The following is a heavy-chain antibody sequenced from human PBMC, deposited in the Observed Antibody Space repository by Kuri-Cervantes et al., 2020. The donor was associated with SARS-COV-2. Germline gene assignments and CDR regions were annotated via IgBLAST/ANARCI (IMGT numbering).Heavy chain of an antibody. V-gene: IGHV4-34*01. Sequence: GSLRLSCAVYGGSFSGYYWSWIRQPPGKGLEWIGEINHSGSTNYNPSLKSRVTISVDTSKNQFSLKLSSVTAADTAVYYCARHGYDYVWGSYRGQGYYYYYYMDVWGKGTTVTVSS. D-gene: IGHD3-16*02. CDR3: ARHGYDYVWGSYRGQGYYYYYYMDV. CDR1: GGSFSGYY. CDR2: INHSGST. J-gene: IGHJ6*03.